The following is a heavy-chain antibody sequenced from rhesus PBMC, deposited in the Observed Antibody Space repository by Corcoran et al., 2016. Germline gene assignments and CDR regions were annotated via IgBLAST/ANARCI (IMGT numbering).Heavy chain of an antibody. CDR1: GGSISGGYG. CDR2: IDSCSGNP. Sequence: QVQLQESGPGLLKPSETLSLTCAVSGGSISGGYGWGWIRQPPGKGLECIGRIDSCSGNPAYNPSPKRRVTISTYTSKNQFSLKLSSVTAADTAVYYCARVLVQYVDWLLIAGFDYWGQGVLVTVSS. V-gene: IGHV4-127*01. J-gene: IGHJ4*01. D-gene: IGHD3-3*01. CDR3: ARVLVQYVDWLLIAGFDY.